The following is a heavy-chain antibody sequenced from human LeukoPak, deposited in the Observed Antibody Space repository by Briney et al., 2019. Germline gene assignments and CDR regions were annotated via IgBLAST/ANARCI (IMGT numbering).Heavy chain of an antibody. CDR1: GFTFSDSW. D-gene: IGHD3-10*01. V-gene: IGHV3-66*01. CDR2: IYSGGST. Sequence: GGSLRLSCAASGFTFSDSWMSWVRQAPGKGLEWVSVIYSGGSTYYADSVKGRFTISRDNSKNTLYLQMNSLRAEDTAVYYCAREGLGELLRGFDSWGQGTLVTVSS. J-gene: IGHJ4*02. CDR3: AREGLGELLRGFDS.